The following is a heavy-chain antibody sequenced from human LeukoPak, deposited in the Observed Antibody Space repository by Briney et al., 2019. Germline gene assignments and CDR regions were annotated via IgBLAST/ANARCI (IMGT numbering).Heavy chain of an antibody. Sequence: GGSLRLSCAASGLTFTIYGMHWVRQAPGKGLEWVALISHDGINKYYADSVKGRFTISRDNSKSTLYLQMNSLRVEDTAMYYCAKDQGTMTPYYFDYWGQGTLVTVSS. CDR3: AKDQGTMTPYYFDY. CDR2: ISHDGINK. J-gene: IGHJ4*02. D-gene: IGHD3-22*01. CDR1: GLTFTIYG. V-gene: IGHV3-30*18.